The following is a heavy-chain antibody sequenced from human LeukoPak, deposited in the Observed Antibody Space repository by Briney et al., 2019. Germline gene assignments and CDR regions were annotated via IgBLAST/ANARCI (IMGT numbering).Heavy chain of an antibody. Sequence: SSETLSLTCTVTGGSISSGDYYWSWLRQPPGKGLEWIASIYSGGMTFYSPSLKSRLTISADTSRNHFSLRLSSVTAADTALYFCARHFDHHTAYFDSWGQGSLVTVSS. D-gene: IGHD1-14*01. CDR1: GGSISSGDYY. CDR2: IYSGGMT. J-gene: IGHJ4*02. V-gene: IGHV4-39*01. CDR3: ARHFDHHTAYFDS.